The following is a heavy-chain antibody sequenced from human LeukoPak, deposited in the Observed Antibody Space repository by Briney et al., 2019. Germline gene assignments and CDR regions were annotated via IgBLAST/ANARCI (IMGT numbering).Heavy chain of an antibody. V-gene: IGHV4-4*07. D-gene: IGHD1-26*01. Sequence: PSETLSLTCTVSGGSICSYYWSWIRQPAGKGLEWIGRIYTSGSTNYNPSLKSRVTMSVDTSKNQFSLKLSSVTVADTAVYYCARAPPGGYSGSYYFDYWGQGTLVTVSS. CDR1: GGSICSYY. CDR2: IYTSGST. CDR3: ARAPPGGYSGSYYFDY. J-gene: IGHJ4*02.